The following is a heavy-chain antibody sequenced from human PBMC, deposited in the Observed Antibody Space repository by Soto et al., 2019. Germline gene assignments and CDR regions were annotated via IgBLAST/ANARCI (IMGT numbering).Heavy chain of an antibody. J-gene: IGHJ4*01. CDR3: VSWVSDHLDH. D-gene: IGHD2-8*01. V-gene: IGHV3-9*01. CDR2: INYNSDAM. Sequence: PGGSLRISCTGSRFSFVDYAMHRVRQVPGKGLEWVAGINYNSDAMGYADSVKGRFTISRDASRNTVYLYMNSLRAEDTATYFCVSWVSDHLDHWGHGTPGTV. CDR1: RFSFVDYA.